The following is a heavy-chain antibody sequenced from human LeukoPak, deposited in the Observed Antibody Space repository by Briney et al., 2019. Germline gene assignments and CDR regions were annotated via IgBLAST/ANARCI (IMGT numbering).Heavy chain of an antibody. J-gene: IGHJ5*02. CDR2: ISTSSSYI. CDR1: GITFSSYS. CDR3: ARVGDRGLRYGWFDP. D-gene: IGHD4-17*01. Sequence: GGSLRLSCAASGITFSSYSMNWVRQAPGKGLEWVLSISTSSSYIYYADSVKGRFTISRDNAKNSLYLQMNSLRAEDTAVYYCARVGDRGLRYGWFDPWGQGTLVTVSS. V-gene: IGHV3-21*01.